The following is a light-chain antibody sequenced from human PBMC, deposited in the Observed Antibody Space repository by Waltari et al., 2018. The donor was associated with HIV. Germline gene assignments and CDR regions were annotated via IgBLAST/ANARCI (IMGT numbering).Light chain of an antibody. Sequence: QSDLTQPRSVSESPGQSVTISCTGTSSDVGAYNYVSWYQQHPGRAPKFIIYNVSERPSGVPDRFSGSKSGNTASLTISGLQAEDEADYYCSSYAGTSNFVLFGGGTKLTVL. J-gene: IGLJ2*01. CDR3: SSYAGTSNFVL. V-gene: IGLV2-11*01. CDR2: NVS. CDR1: SSDVGAYNY.